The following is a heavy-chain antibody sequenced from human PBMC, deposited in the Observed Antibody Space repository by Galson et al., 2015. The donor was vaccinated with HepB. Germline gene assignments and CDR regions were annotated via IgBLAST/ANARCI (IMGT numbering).Heavy chain of an antibody. CDR3: AKVHSGYTLWIDY. V-gene: IGHV3-43*01. CDR2: ISWDGGST. Sequence: SLRLSCAVSGFTFDDYTMHWVRQAPGKGLEWVSLISWDGGSTYYADSVKGRFTISRDNSKNSLYLQMNSLRTEDTALYYCAKVHSGYTLWIDYWGQGTLVTVSS. J-gene: IGHJ4*02. CDR1: GFTFDDYT. D-gene: IGHD5-18*01.